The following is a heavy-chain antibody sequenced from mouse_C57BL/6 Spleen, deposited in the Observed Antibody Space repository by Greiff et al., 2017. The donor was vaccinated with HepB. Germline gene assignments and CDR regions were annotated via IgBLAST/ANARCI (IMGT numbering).Heavy chain of an antibody. CDR3: ARYYYSGVYAMDY. D-gene: IGHD2-12*01. CDR2: IWTGGGT. V-gene: IGHV2-9-1*01. Sequence: VQLVESGPGLVAPSQRLSITCTVSGFSLTSYAISWVRQPPGKGLEWLGVIWTGGGTNYNSALKSRLSISKDNSKSQVFLKMNSLQTDDTARYYCARYYYSGVYAMDYWGQGTSVTVSS. CDR1: GFSLTSYA. J-gene: IGHJ4*01.